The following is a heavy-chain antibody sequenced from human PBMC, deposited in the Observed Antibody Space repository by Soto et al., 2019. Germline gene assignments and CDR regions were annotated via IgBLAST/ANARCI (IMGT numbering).Heavy chain of an antibody. CDR2: ISPSGGST. V-gene: IGHV1-46*01. D-gene: IGHD6-19*01. CDR1: GYTFTDYY. J-gene: IGHJ5*02. Sequence: QVQLVQSGAEVKKPGASVKGSCKASGYTFTDYYMHWARQAPGQGLEWMGIISPSGGSTYAQKFQGRVTVTRDTSASTVYMELSSLRSGDTAVYYCARDGSSDWLTWFDPWGQGTLVTVSS. CDR3: ARDGSSDWLTWFDP.